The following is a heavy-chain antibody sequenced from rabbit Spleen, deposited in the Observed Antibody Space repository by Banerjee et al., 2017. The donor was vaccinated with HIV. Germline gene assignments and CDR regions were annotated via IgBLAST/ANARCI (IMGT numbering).Heavy chain of an antibody. D-gene: IGHD2-1*01. CDR3: VRDQAGDGDYGPYYLKL. CDR2: IAADSGRFT. CDR1: GFSFSSTDY. J-gene: IGHJ4*01. V-gene: IGHV1S40*01. Sequence: QSLEESGGDLVKPGASLTLTCTASGFSFSSTDYMCWVRQAPGRGLEWIACIAADSGRFTYYANWAKGRFTISSHNAQNTLYLQLSSLTAADTATYFCVRDQAGDGDYGPYYLKLWGQGTLVTVS.